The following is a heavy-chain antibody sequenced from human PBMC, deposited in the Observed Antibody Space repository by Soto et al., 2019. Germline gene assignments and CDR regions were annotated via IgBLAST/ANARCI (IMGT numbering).Heavy chain of an antibody. CDR2: IYYSGST. J-gene: IGHJ6*02. D-gene: IGHD6-25*01. CDR1: GGSISSGGYY. CDR3: ARDRSGSDYYYGMDV. Sequence: LSLTCTVSGGSISSGGYYWSWIRQHPGKGLEWIGYIYYSGSTYYNPSLKSRVTISVDTSKNQFSLKLSSVTAADTAVYYCARDRSGSDYYYGMDVWGQGTTVTVSS. V-gene: IGHV4-31*03.